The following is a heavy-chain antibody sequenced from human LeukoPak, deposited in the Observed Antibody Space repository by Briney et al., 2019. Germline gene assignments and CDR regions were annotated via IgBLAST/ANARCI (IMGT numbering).Heavy chain of an antibody. D-gene: IGHD3-3*01. J-gene: IGHJ5*02. CDR2: IYHSGST. CDR3: ARGAYYDFWSGYSGWFDP. Sequence: SETLSLTCAVSGYSISSGYYWGWIRQPPGKGLEWIGSIYHSGSTYYNPSLKSRVTISVDTSKNQFSLKLSSVTAADTAVYYCARGAYYDFWSGYSGWFDPWGQGTLVTVSS. CDR1: GYSISSGYY. V-gene: IGHV4-38-2*01.